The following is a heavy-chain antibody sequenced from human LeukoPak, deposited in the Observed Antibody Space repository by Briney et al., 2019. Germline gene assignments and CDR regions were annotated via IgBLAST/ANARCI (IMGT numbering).Heavy chain of an antibody. CDR1: GGSFSGYY. J-gene: IGHJ6*03. CDR3: ARLQWTYYYYMDV. Sequence: PSETLSLTCAVYGGSFSGYYWSWIRQPPGKGLEWIGEINHSGSTNYNPSLKSRVTISVDTSKNQFSLKLSSVTAADTAVYYCARLQWTYYYYMDVWSKGTTVTVSS. D-gene: IGHD5-24*01. V-gene: IGHV4-34*01. CDR2: INHSGST.